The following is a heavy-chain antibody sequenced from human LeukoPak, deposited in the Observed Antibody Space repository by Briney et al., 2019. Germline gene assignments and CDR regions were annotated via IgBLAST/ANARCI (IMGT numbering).Heavy chain of an antibody. CDR1: GFTFTFYW. CDR3: VRLAYEHEGMDV. Sequence: GGSLRLSCAASGFTFTFYWMTWVRQAPGRGLEWVANINQDGSAKNYVGSVKGRFTISRDNAKNSLYLQMNSLSAEDTALYYCVRLAYEHEGMDVWGQGTTVTVSS. D-gene: IGHD2-21*01. V-gene: IGHV3-7*05. J-gene: IGHJ6*02. CDR2: INQDGSAK.